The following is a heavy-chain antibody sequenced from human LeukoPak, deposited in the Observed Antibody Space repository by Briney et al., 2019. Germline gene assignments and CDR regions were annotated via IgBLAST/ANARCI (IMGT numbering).Heavy chain of an antibody. Sequence: GGSLRLSCAASGFTLSSYWMHWVRQAPGKGLVWVSRINSDGSRTSYADSVKGRFTISRDNAKNSLFLQMNSLRVEDTALYYCARGGISIFGVVIYMDVWGKGTTVTVSS. CDR2: INSDGSRT. J-gene: IGHJ6*03. V-gene: IGHV3-74*01. CDR1: GFTLSSYW. CDR3: ARGGISIFGVVIYMDV. D-gene: IGHD3-3*01.